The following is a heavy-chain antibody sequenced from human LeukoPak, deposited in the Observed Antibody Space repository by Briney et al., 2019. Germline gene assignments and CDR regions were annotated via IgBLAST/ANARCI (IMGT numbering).Heavy chain of an antibody. D-gene: IGHD6-19*01. CDR1: GGSISGYF. CDR3: ASDHSGWLGLGY. Sequence: PSETLSLTCTVSGGSISGYFWSWIRQPPGKELEWIGYIYYSGGTKYNPSLESRVTISVDMSTNQFSLRLSSVTATDTGVYYCASDHSGWLGLGYWGQGTLVSVSS. J-gene: IGHJ4*02. CDR2: IYYSGGT. V-gene: IGHV4-59*08.